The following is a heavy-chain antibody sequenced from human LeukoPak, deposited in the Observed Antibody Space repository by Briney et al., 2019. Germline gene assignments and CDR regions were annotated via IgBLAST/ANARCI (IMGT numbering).Heavy chain of an antibody. Sequence: SETLSLTCTVSGGSISSSSYYWGWIRQPPGKGLEWIGYIYHSGSTYYNPSLKSRVTISVDRSKNQFSLKLSSVTAADTAVYYCARAPSYGDYVYYFDYWGQGTLVTVSS. CDR3: ARAPSYGDYVYYFDY. J-gene: IGHJ4*02. D-gene: IGHD4-17*01. V-gene: IGHV4-30-2*01. CDR2: IYHSGST. CDR1: GGSISSSSYY.